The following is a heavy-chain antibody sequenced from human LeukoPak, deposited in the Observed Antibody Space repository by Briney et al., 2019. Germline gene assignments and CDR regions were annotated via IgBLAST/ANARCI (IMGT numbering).Heavy chain of an antibody. V-gene: IGHV3-23*01. Sequence: GGSLRLSCAASGFTFSSYAMSWVRQAPGKGLEWVSTISGSGGSTYYADSVKGRFTISRDNSKNTLYLQMNSLRAEDTAVYYCAKNAEAAVAGSGLFDIWGQGTMVTVSS. CDR3: AKNAEAAVAGSGLFDI. CDR1: GFTFSSYA. J-gene: IGHJ3*02. CDR2: ISGSGGST. D-gene: IGHD6-19*01.